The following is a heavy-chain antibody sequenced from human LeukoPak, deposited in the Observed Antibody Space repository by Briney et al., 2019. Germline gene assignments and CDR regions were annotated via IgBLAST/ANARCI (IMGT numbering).Heavy chain of an antibody. CDR1: GGSISSGSYY. V-gene: IGHV4-61*02. Sequence: SETLSLTCTVSGGSISSGSYYWSWIRQSAGKGLEWIGRIYTSGSTNYNPSLKSRVTISVDTSKNQFSLKLSSVTAADTAVYYCARSSSRDYYFDYWGQGTLVTVSS. CDR2: IYTSGST. CDR3: ARSSSRDYYFDY. D-gene: IGHD6-13*01. J-gene: IGHJ4*02.